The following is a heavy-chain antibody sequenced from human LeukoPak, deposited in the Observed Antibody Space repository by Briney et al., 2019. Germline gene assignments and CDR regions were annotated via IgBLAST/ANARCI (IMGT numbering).Heavy chain of an antibody. CDR1: GFIFSTYS. V-gene: IGHV3-48*02. CDR2: ISSSSGII. CDR3: AEDLTTVNY. J-gene: IGHJ4*02. Sequence: PGGSLRLSCAASGFIFSTYSMNWVRQAPGKGLEWVSYISSSSGIIYYADSVKGRFTISRDNAKNSLYLQMNSLRDEDTAVYYCAEDLTTVNYWGQGTLVTVSS. D-gene: IGHD4-17*01.